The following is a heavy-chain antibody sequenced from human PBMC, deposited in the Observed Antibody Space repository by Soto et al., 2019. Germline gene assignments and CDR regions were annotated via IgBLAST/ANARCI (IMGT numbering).Heavy chain of an antibody. CDR3: ARDRGAMGTFDY. V-gene: IGHV3-30-3*01. D-gene: IGHD5-18*01. J-gene: IGHJ4*02. CDR2: ISYDGSNK. Sequence: QVQLVESGGGVVQPGRSLRLSCAASGFTFSSYAMHWVRQAPGKGLEWVAVISYDGSNKYYADSVKGRFTISRDNSKNTLYLQMNSLRAEDTAVYYCARDRGAMGTFDYWGQGTLVTVSS. CDR1: GFTFSSYA.